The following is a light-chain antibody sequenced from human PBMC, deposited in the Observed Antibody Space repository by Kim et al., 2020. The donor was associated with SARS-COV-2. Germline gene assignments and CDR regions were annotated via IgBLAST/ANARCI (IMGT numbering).Light chain of an antibody. Sequence: SIGDRVTITCRASQDIASALAWYQQKPGKSPNLLIHDASSLESGVPSRFSGSGSGTHFTLTISSLQPEDFATYYCQQFDDYPALSFGGGTKVDIK. V-gene: IGKV1D-13*01. J-gene: IGKJ4*01. CDR1: QDIASA. CDR2: DAS. CDR3: QQFDDYPALS.